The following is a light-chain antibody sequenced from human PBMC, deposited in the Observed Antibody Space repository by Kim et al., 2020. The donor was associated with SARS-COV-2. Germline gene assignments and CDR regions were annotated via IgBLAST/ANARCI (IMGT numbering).Light chain of an antibody. Sequence: SIGDRVTITCRASQDIASALAWYQQKPGKSPNLLIHDASSLESGVPSRFSGSGSGTHFTLTISSLQPEDFATYYCQQFDDYPALSFGGGTKVDIK. V-gene: IGKV1D-13*01. J-gene: IGKJ4*01. CDR1: QDIASA. CDR2: DAS. CDR3: QQFDDYPALS.